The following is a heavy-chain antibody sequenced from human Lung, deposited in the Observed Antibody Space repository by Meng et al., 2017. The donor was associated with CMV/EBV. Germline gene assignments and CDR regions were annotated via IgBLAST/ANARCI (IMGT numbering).Heavy chain of an antibody. J-gene: IGHJ4*02. CDR1: GVSISTENW. D-gene: IGHD1-26*01. CDR3: AKEWLDATTGQFDY. V-gene: IGHV4-4*02. Sequence: AGVSISTENWWSWVRQAPGKGLEWMGESYRSGSTNYSPTRKSRVTISIDRSKNQFSRRLTSVTAADTAVYYCAKEWLDATTGQFDYWGQGTLVTVSS. CDR2: SYRSGST.